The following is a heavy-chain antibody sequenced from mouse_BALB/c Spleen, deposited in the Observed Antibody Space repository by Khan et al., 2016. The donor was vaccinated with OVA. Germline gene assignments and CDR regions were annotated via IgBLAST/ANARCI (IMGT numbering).Heavy chain of an antibody. CDR2: ISNGGGTT. CDR3: ARHGYGKGDAMDY. D-gene: IGHD2-10*02. V-gene: IGHV5-12*02. CDR1: GFTFCDYY. Sequence: EVELVESGGGLVQPGGSLKLSCATSGFTFCDYYMYWFRQTPAKRLEWVAYISNGGGTTYYPDTVKGRFTISSDTAKDTMDVQMSRLRSEDTALYYGARHGYGKGDAMDYWGQGTSVTVAS. J-gene: IGHJ4*01.